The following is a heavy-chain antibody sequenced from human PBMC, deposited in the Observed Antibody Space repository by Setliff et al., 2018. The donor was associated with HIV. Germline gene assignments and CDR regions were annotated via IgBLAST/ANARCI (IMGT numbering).Heavy chain of an antibody. Sequence: ASVKVSCKASASRYSFTAYNMHWVRQAPGQGLAWMGIINPFGGTTTYAQKFQGRVTMTRETSTSTAYTELTSLRSEDTSVYYCARGDPYGSDWFSGGHDAFDIWGQGRMFTV. V-gene: IGHV1-46*01. J-gene: IGHJ3*02. CDR3: ARGDPYGSDWFSGGHDAFDI. D-gene: IGHD6-19*01. CDR2: INPFGGTT. CDR1: ASRYSFTAYN.